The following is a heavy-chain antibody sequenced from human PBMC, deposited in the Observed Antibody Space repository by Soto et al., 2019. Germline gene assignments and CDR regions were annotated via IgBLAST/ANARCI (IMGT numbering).Heavy chain of an antibody. Sequence: EVQVMESGGDLVQPGGSLRLSCEAAGFTVSRNYMSWVRQAPGKGLECVSVVYTNGNTYFADSVKGRFTVSRDNSRNTLYLQMNSLRVEDTAVYFCARSAAVIVGYAFETWGPGTMVNVSS. D-gene: IGHD3-22*01. J-gene: IGHJ3*02. CDR1: GFTVSRNY. CDR3: ARSAAVIVGYAFET. CDR2: VYTNGNT. V-gene: IGHV3-66*01.